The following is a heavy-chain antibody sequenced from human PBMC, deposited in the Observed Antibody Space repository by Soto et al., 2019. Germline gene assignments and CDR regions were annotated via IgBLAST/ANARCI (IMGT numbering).Heavy chain of an antibody. D-gene: IGHD5-18*01. Sequence: GASVKVSCKASGGTFSSYAISWVRQAPGQGLEWMGGIIPIFGTANYAQKFQGRVTITADKSTSTAYMELSSLRSEDTAVYYCARVTAAVDTAMAHYYYYGMDVWGQGTTVTV. CDR2: IIPIFGTA. CDR3: ARVTAAVDTAMAHYYYYGMDV. V-gene: IGHV1-69*06. CDR1: GGTFSSYA. J-gene: IGHJ6*02.